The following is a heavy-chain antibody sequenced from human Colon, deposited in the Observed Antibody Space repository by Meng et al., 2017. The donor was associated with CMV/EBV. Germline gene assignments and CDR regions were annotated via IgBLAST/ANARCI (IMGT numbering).Heavy chain of an antibody. CDR2: INPYSGDT. V-gene: IGHV1-2*02. D-gene: IGHD3-3*01. J-gene: IGHJ4*02. CDR1: GYPFTGYL. Sequence: LVQSGAELGEPGASGTSSCKASGYPFTGYLIYWVRQAPGQGLEWMGWINPYSGDTIYAQKFEVGVTMTRDASITTAYLEQSRLKSDDTAVYYCGTFGGDFDYWGQGTLVTVSS. CDR3: GTFGGDFDY.